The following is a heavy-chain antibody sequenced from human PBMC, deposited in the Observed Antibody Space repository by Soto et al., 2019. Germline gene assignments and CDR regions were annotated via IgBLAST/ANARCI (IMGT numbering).Heavy chain of an antibody. V-gene: IGHV1-69*01. J-gene: IGHJ4*02. CDR3: VLYFDWLLDFDY. Sequence: QVQLVQSGAEVKKPGSSVKVSCKASGGTFSSYAISWVRQAPGQGLEWMGGIIPIFGTANYEQKFQGRVTITAKESTSTAYMEPSSLRSEDTPVYYCVLYFDWLLDFDYWGQGTLVTVSS. CDR2: IIPIFGTA. D-gene: IGHD3-9*01. CDR1: GGTFSSYA.